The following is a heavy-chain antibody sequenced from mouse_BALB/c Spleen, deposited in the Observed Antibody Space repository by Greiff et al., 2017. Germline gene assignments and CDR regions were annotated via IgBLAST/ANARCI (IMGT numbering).Heavy chain of an antibody. Sequence: VKLQESGAELVKPGASVKLSCKASGYTFTSYYMYWVKQRPGQGLEWIGEINPSNGGTNFNEKFKSKATLTVDKSSSTAYMQLSSLTSEDSAVYYCTRGNYGAMDYWGQGTSVTVSS. D-gene: IGHD2-1*01. V-gene: IGHV1S81*02. J-gene: IGHJ4*01. CDR3: TRGNYGAMDY. CDR1: GYTFTSYY. CDR2: INPSNGGT.